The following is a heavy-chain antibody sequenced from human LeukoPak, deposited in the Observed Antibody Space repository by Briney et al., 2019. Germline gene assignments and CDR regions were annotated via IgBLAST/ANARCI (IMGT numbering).Heavy chain of an antibody. D-gene: IGHD3-10*01. CDR2: IFHSGST. CDR3: ARGGYYGSGNDFRFDP. V-gene: IGHV4-4*02. J-gene: IGHJ5*02. CDR1: GGSISSNHW. Sequence: SGTLSLTCAVSGGSISSNHWWSWVRQPPGKGLEWIGEIFHSGSTNYNPSLKSRVTISVETSKNQFSLKLKSVTAADTAVYYCARGGYYGSGNDFRFDPWGQGTLVTVSS.